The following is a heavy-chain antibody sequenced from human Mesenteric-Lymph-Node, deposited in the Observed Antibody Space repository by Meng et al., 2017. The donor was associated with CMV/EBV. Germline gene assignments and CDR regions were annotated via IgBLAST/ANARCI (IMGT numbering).Heavy chain of an antibody. CDR1: GFTFSSYW. V-gene: IGHV3-74*01. CDR2: INSDGSIT. CDR3: VGVQTYNYDSSGHSLDY. D-gene: IGHD3-22*01. Sequence: GGSLRLSCAASGFTFSSYWMHWVRQAPGKGLAWVSRINSDGSITNYADSVKGRFTISRDNAKNSLYLQLNSLRVEDTALYYCVGVQTYNYDSSGHSLDYWGQGTLVTVSS. J-gene: IGHJ4*02.